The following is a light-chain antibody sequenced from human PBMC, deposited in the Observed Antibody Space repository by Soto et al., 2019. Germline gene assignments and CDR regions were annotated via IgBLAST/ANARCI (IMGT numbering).Light chain of an antibody. J-gene: IGKJ1*01. CDR2: GAS. CDR1: QSVSNN. CDR3: QQYDKWPGT. V-gene: IGKV3-15*01. Sequence: EIVMTQSPATLSVSPGERATLSCRASQSVSNNLAWYQQKPGQAPRLLIYGASTRATGLPATFSGSGSGTEFTLTISSLQSEDFAVYYCQQYDKWPGTFGQGTKVHIK.